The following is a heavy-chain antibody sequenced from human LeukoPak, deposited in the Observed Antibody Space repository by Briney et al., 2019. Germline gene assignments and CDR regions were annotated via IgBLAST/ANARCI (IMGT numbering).Heavy chain of an antibody. Sequence: GGSLRLSCAASGFTFSSYAMSWVRQAPGKGLEWVSAISGSGGSTYYADSVKGRFTISRDNSKSTLYLQMNSLRAEDTAVYYCAKKYCSSTSCYYFDYWGQGTLVTVSS. D-gene: IGHD2-2*01. V-gene: IGHV3-23*01. J-gene: IGHJ4*02. CDR3: AKKYCSSTSCYYFDY. CDR2: ISGSGGST. CDR1: GFTFSSYA.